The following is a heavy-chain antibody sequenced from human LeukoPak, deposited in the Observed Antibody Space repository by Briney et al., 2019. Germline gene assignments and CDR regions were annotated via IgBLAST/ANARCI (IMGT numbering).Heavy chain of an antibody. Sequence: PGGSLRLSCAASGFTFSSFWMGWVRQAPGKGLEWEASIKYDESEKHYVDSVKGRFTVSRDNAKNSLYLQMNNLRAEDTAVYFCARITTNGYFEYWGQGTLVTVSS. CDR3: ARITTNGYFEY. CDR2: IKYDESEK. V-gene: IGHV3-7*01. J-gene: IGHJ4*02. CDR1: GFTFSSFW. D-gene: IGHD1-1*01.